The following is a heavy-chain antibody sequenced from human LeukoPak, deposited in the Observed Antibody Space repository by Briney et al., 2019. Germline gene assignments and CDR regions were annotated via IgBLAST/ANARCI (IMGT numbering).Heavy chain of an antibody. V-gene: IGHV4-34*01. CDR1: GGSFSDYY. CDR3: ARASRSKYYYYYYYMDV. D-gene: IGHD2-2*01. CDR2: INHSGST. J-gene: IGHJ6*03. Sequence: SETLSLTCAVYGGSFSDYYWSWIRQPPGKGLEWIGEINHSGSTNYNPSLKSRVTISVDTSKNQFSLKLSSVTAADTAVYYCARASRSKYYYYYYYMDVWGKGTTVTVSS.